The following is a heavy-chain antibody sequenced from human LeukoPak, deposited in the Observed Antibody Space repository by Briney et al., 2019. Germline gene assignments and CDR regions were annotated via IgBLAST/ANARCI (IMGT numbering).Heavy chain of an antibody. CDR2: ISYDAKSN. CDR1: GFTFRSYG. J-gene: IGHJ6*03. V-gene: IGHV3-30*18. D-gene: IGHD3-22*01. Sequence: PGGSLRLSCATSGFTFRSYGMHWVRQAPSKGLEWVAVISYDAKSNYHADSVKGRFTISRDNSKNTLYMQMNSLRAEDTAVYYCAKDGGNYYDDGGSYLMRSYMDVWGKGTTVTVSS. CDR3: AKDGGNYYDDGGSYLMRSYMDV.